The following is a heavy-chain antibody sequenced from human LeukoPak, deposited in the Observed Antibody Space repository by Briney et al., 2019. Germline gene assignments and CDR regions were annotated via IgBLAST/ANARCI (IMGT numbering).Heavy chain of an antibody. CDR2: ISGSGGST. V-gene: IGHV3-23*01. CDR1: GFTFSSYG. Sequence: GGSLRLSCAASGFTFSSYGMSWVRQAPGKGLEWVSAISGSGGSTYYADSVKGRFTISRDNSKNTLYLQMNSLRAEDTAVYYCAKGSSMRMVRGVICYFDYWGQGTLVTVSS. D-gene: IGHD3-10*01. J-gene: IGHJ4*02. CDR3: AKGSSMRMVRGVICYFDY.